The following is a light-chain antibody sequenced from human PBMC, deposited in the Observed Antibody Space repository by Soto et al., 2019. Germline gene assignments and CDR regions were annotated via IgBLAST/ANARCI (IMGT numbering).Light chain of an antibody. J-gene: IGLJ3*02. Sequence: QSALTQPASVSGSPGQSITISCTGTSSDIGSNNYVSWFQPRPGKAPTLIIYEVSNRTSGVSTHFSGSKSGNTASLTISGLLPEDEDEYYCSSYTTTTRLFGGGTKLTVL. V-gene: IGLV2-14*01. CDR2: EVS. CDR1: SSDIGSNNY. CDR3: SSYTTTTRL.